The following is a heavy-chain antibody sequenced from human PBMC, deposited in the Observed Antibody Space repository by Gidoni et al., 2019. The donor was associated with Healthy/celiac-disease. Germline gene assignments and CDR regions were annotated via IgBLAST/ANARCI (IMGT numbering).Heavy chain of an antibody. J-gene: IGHJ4*02. D-gene: IGHD3-3*01. Sequence: EVQLVESGGGLVQPGRSLSLSCAASGFTFDDYAMHWVRQAPGKGLEWVSGISWNSGSIGYADSVKGRFTISRDNAKNSLYLQMNSLRAEDTALYYCAKDGGAIFGVVTHHLQARGFDYWGQGTLVTVSS. CDR3: AKDGGAIFGVVTHHLQARGFDY. V-gene: IGHV3-9*01. CDR2: ISWNSGSI. CDR1: GFTFDDYA.